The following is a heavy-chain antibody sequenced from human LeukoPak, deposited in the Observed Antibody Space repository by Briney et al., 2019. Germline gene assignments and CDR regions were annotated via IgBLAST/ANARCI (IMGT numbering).Heavy chain of an antibody. CDR3: ARLAIGAPFDY. CDR2: VYYSGRT. J-gene: IGHJ4*02. Sequence: PSETPSLTCTVSGGSISSSSYYWGWIRQPPGKGLEWIGSVYYSGRTSYYPSLKSRVTISVDTSKNQFSLQLTSVTAADTAVYFCARLAIGAPFDYWGQGTLVTVSS. V-gene: IGHV4-39*01. CDR1: GGSISSSSYY. D-gene: IGHD4-17*01.